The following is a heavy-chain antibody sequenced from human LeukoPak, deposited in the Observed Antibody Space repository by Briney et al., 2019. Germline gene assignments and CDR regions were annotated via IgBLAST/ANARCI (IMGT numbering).Heavy chain of an antibody. CDR1: GFTFSSYA. Sequence: PGGSLTLSCAASGFTFSSYAIHWVRQAPGKGLEWVSVITYDGRDKHHADSVKCRFTISRDNSKNTLYLQMDSLRPEDTAVYFCAKDRDQIASCFFDYWGQGTPVTVSS. V-gene: IGHV3-30*04. J-gene: IGHJ4*02. D-gene: IGHD3-16*01. CDR3: AKDRDQIASCFFDY. CDR2: ITYDGRDK.